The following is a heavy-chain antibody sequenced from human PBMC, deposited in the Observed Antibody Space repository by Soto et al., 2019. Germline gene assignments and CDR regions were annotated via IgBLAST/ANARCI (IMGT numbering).Heavy chain of an antibody. D-gene: IGHD2-21*01. CDR1: GGTFSSYA. V-gene: IGHV1-69*06. CDR2: IIPIFGTA. J-gene: IGHJ6*02. CDR3: AREFEYSPSGDYYGMDV. Sequence: SVKVSCKASGGTFSSYAISWVRQAPGQGLEWMGGIIPIFGTANYAQKFQGRVTITADKSTSTAYMELSSLRSEDTAVYYCAREFEYSPSGDYYGMDVWGQGTTVTGS.